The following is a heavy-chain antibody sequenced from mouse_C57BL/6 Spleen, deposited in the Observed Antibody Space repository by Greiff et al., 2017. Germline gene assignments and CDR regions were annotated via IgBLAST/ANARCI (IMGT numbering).Heavy chain of an antibody. J-gene: IGHJ4*01. D-gene: IGHD2-4*01. V-gene: IGHV1-7*01. Sequence: QVQLQQSGAELAKPGASVKLSCKASGYTFTSYWMHWVKQRPGQGLEWIGYINPSSGYTKYNQKFKDKATLTADKSSSTAYMQLSSLTSEDSAVYYCARRVYDYDGDYYAMDYWGQGTSVTVSS. CDR1: GYTFTSYW. CDR2: INPSSGYT. CDR3: ARRVYDYDGDYYAMDY.